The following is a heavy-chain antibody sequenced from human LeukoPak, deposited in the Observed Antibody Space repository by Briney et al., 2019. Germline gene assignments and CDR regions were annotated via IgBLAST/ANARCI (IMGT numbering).Heavy chain of an antibody. CDR3: ARGDTMVRGVLPSFDP. V-gene: IGHV4-34*01. D-gene: IGHD3-10*01. CDR1: GGSFSGYY. CDR2: INHSGST. Sequence: PSETLSLTCAVYGGSFSGYYWSWIRQPPGKGLEWIGEINHSGSTNYNPSLKSRVTISVDTSKNQFSLKLSSVTAADTAVYYCARGDTMVRGVLPSFDPWGQGTLVTVSS. J-gene: IGHJ5*02.